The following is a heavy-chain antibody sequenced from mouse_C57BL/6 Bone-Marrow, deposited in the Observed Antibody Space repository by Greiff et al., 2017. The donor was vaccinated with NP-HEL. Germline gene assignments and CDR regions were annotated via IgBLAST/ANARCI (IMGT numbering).Heavy chain of an antibody. CDR2: ISNGGGST. V-gene: IGHV5-12*01. J-gene: IGHJ4*01. CDR1: GFTFSDYY. Sequence: EVQVVESGGGLVQPGGSLKLSCAASGFTFSDYYMYWVRQTPEKRLEWVAYISNGGGSTYYPDTVKGRFTISRDNAKNTLYLQMSRLKSEDTAMYYCARHCDYYAMDYWGQGTSVTVSS. CDR3: ARHCDYYAMDY.